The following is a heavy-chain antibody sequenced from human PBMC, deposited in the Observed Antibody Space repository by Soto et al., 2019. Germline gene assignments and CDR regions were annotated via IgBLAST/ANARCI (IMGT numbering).Heavy chain of an antibody. CDR2: IYYSGST. Sequence: SETLSLTCTVSGGSISSSSYYWGWIRQPPGKGLEWIGSIYYSGSTYYNPSLKSRVTISVDTSKNQFSLKLSSVTAADTAVCYCARHISTFDPSIEARLPENWFDPWGQGTMVTVSS. CDR1: GGSISSSSYY. V-gene: IGHV4-39*01. CDR3: ARHISTFDPSIEARLPENWFDP. D-gene: IGHD6-6*01. J-gene: IGHJ5*02.